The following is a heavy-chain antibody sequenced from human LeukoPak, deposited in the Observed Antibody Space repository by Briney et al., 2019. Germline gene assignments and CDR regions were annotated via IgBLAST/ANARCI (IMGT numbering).Heavy chain of an antibody. Sequence: PSETLSLTCTVSGVSISSYYWSWIRQPPGKGLEWIGYIYYSGSTNYNPSLKSRVTISVDTSKNQFSLKLSSVTAADTAVYYCARAMNYWGQGTLVTVSS. CDR3: ARAMNY. CDR1: GVSISSYY. V-gene: IGHV4-59*08. J-gene: IGHJ4*02. CDR2: IYYSGST.